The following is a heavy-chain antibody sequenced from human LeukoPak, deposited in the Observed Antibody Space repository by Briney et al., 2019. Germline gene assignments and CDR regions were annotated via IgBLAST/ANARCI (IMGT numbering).Heavy chain of an antibody. V-gene: IGHV1-69*04. CDR2: IIPILGIA. Sequence: SVKVSCKASGSTFSSYAISWVRQAPGQGLEWMGRIIPILGIANYAQKFQGRVTITADKSTSTAYMELSSLRSEDTAVYYCARHYDSSRNWFDPWGQGTLVTVSS. CDR3: ARHYDSSRNWFDP. CDR1: GSTFSSYA. D-gene: IGHD3-22*01. J-gene: IGHJ5*02.